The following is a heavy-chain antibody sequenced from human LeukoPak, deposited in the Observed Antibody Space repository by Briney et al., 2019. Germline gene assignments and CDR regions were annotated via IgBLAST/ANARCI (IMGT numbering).Heavy chain of an antibody. CDR1: GYTFTSYG. CDR3: ASTLDGFGELRFDY. D-gene: IGHD3-10*01. Sequence: ASVKVSCKASGYTFTSYGISWVRQAPGQGLEWMGGIIPIFGTANYAQKFQGRVTITADESTSTAYMELSSLRSEDTAVYYCASTLDGFGELRFDYWGQGTLVTVSS. V-gene: IGHV1-69*13. CDR2: IIPIFGTA. J-gene: IGHJ4*02.